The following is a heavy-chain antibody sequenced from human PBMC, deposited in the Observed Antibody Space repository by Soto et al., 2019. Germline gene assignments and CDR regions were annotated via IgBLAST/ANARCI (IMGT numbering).Heavy chain of an antibody. D-gene: IGHD6-6*01. V-gene: IGHV4-61*08. CDR2: IYYSGST. CDR3: ARGRYSSSSKGWFDP. Sequence: SETLSLTCTVSGGSISSGGYYWSWIRQHPGKGLEWIGYIYYSGSTYYNPSLKSRVTISVDTSKNQFSLKLSSVTAADTAVYYCARGRYSSSSKGWFDPWGQGTLVTVSS. CDR1: GGSISSGGYY. J-gene: IGHJ5*02.